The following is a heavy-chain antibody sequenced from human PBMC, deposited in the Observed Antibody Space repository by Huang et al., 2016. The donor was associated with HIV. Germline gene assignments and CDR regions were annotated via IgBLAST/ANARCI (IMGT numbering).Heavy chain of an antibody. V-gene: IGHV1-24*01. D-gene: IGHD3-22*01. J-gene: IGHJ4*02. CDR2: VDPEDGET. CDR3: ATVYRRFRNHDSGDYYFDY. Sequence: QVQLVQSGAEVKKPGASVKVSCKVSGYTLTELSMHWVRQAPGKGLEGGGGVDPEDGETIYAQKVQGRVSMTEDTSTDTAYRELSSLRSEDTAVYYCATVYRRFRNHDSGDYYFDYWDQGTLVTVSS. CDR1: GYTLTELS.